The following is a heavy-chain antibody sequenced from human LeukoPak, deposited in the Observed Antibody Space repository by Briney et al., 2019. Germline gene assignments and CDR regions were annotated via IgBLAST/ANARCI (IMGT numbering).Heavy chain of an antibody. J-gene: IGHJ4*02. CDR2: SSGSGGST. D-gene: IGHD3-9*01. Sequence: GGSLRLSCAASGFTFSSYAMSWVRQAPGKGLEWVSASSGSGGSTYYADSVKGRFTISRDNSKNTLYLQMNSLRAEDTAVYYCAIQGRLYDILTGYPIDYWGQGTLVTVSS. CDR3: AIQGRLYDILTGYPIDY. V-gene: IGHV3-23*01. CDR1: GFTFSSYA.